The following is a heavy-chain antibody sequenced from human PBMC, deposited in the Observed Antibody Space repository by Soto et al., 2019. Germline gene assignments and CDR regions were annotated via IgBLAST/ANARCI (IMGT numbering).Heavy chain of an antibody. V-gene: IGHV3-23*01. D-gene: IGHD3-22*01. CDR2: ISRTGDSA. J-gene: IGHJ5*01. Sequence: EVHLLESGGALVQPGGSLTLSCAASGFSFSDYAMSWVRQAPWKGLEWVSSISRTGDSAYYADSVKGRFAISRDRSKNMLSLQMNRLIVEDTIVYYCAKGPDGSGYYHNWFDSWGQGTMITVYS. CDR3: AKGPDGSGYYHNWFDS. CDR1: GFSFSDYA.